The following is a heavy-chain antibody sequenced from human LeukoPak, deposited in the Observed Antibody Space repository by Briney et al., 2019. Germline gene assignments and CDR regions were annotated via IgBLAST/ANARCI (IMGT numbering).Heavy chain of an antibody. CDR2: ICGDGGGI. J-gene: IGHJ4*02. V-gene: IGHV3-23*01. D-gene: IGHD4-23*01. Sequence: GGSLRLSRAASGFSFNTYAMTWVRLAPGKGLEWVSVICGDGGGIQYADSVKGRFSISRDNSKNTVYLQMNSLRAEDTAVYYCAKYAPPTTVGTRFFDYWGQGTLVTVSS. CDR3: AKYAPPTTVGTRFFDY. CDR1: GFSFNTYA.